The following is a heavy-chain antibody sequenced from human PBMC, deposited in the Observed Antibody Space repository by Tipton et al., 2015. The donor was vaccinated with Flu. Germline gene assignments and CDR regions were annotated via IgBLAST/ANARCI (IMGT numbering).Heavy chain of an antibody. Sequence: QSGPEVKKPGASVKVSCKASGYTFTSYDINWVRQATGQGLEWMGWMNPNSGNTGYAQKFQGRVTMTRNTSISTAYMELSSLRSEDTAVYYCAGLGYDFWSGYSIWFDPWGQGTLVTVSS. V-gene: IGHV1-8*01. CDR3: AGLGYDFWSGYSIWFDP. D-gene: IGHD3-3*01. J-gene: IGHJ5*01. CDR2: MNPNSGNT. CDR1: GYTFTSYD.